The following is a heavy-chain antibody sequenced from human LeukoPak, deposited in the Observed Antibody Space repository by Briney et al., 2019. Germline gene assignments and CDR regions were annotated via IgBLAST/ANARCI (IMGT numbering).Heavy chain of an antibody. CDR1: GFNFDSYA. J-gene: IGHJ4*02. V-gene: IGHV3-23*01. D-gene: IGHD2-2*01. CDR3: AKDLYQSAPYYFDS. CDR2: FSGSGGST. Sequence: PGGSLRLSCAASGFNFDSYAMSWVRQAPGKGLEWVSGFSGSGGSTYYADSVKGRFNISRDNSENMLYLQMNSLRAEDTAVYYCAKDLYQSAPYYFDSWGQGTLVIVSS.